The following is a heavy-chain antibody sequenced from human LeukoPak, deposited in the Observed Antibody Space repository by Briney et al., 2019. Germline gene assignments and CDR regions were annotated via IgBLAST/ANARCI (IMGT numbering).Heavy chain of an antibody. CDR3: ARETELGGSDAFDI. D-gene: IGHD2-15*01. CDR2: IYSGGST. J-gene: IGHJ3*02. CDR1: GFTVSSNY. Sequence: GGSLRLSCAASGFTVSSNYMSWVRPAPGKGLEWVSVIYSGGSTYYADSVKGRFTISRDNAKNSLYLQMNSLRAEDTAVYYCARETELGGSDAFDIWGQGTMVTVSS. V-gene: IGHV3-53*01.